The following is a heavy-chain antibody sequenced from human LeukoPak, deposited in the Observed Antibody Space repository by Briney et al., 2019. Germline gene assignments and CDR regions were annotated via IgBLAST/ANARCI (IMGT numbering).Heavy chain of an antibody. V-gene: IGHV3-74*01. CDR2: INSAGSTT. CDR3: ASSYGSGRFDP. J-gene: IGHJ5*02. CDR1: GFTFSSYW. Sequence: PGGSLRLSCAASGFTFSSYWMHWVRQAPGKGLVWVSLINSAGSTTTYADSVKGRFTISRDNAKNTLYLQMNSLRAEVTAVYYCASSYGSGRFDPWGQGTLVTVSS. D-gene: IGHD3-10*01.